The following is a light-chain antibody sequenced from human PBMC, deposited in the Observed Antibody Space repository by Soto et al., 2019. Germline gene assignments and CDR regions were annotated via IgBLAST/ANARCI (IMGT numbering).Light chain of an antibody. Sequence: DLQMTQSPSSLSASVGDTVTIACRASQGISNYVAWYQQKPGKVPRLLIYAASTLQSGVPSRFSGSGSGTDFTLPISSLQPEDVATYYCQKYNSVPRTFGQGTKVEIK. CDR1: QGISNY. V-gene: IGKV1-27*01. J-gene: IGKJ1*01. CDR3: QKYNSVPRT. CDR2: AAS.